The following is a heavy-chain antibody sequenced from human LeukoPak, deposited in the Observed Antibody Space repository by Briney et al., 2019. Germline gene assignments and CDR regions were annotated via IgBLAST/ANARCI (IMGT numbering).Heavy chain of an antibody. D-gene: IGHD3-3*01. CDR1: GGSFSGYY. V-gene: IGHV4-34*01. CDR3: ARATQRYDFWSGYYSRYYFDY. Sequence: SETLSLTCAVYGGSFSGYYWSWIRQPPGKGPEWIGSIYHSGSTYYNPSLKSRVTISVDTSKNQFSLKLSSVTAADTAVYYCARATQRYDFWSGYYSRYYFDYWGQGTLVTVSS. CDR2: IYHSGST. J-gene: IGHJ4*02.